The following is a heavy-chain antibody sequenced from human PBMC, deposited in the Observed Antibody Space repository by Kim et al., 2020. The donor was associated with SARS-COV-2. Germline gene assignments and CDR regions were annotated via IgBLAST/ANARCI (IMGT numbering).Heavy chain of an antibody. D-gene: IGHD4-17*01. CDR2: IKSKTDGGTT. Sequence: GGSLRLSCAASGFTFSNAWMSWVRQAPGKGLEWVGRIKSKTDGGTTDYAAPVKGRFTISRDDSKNTLYLQMNSLKTEDTAVYYCTTYPDGDYVSSAFDIWGQGTMVTVSS. CDR3: TTYPDGDYVSSAFDI. CDR1: GFTFSNAW. J-gene: IGHJ3*02. V-gene: IGHV3-15*01.